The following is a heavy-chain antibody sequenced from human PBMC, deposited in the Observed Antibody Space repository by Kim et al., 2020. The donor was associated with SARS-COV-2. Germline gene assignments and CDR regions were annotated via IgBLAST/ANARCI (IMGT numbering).Heavy chain of an antibody. J-gene: IGHJ5*02. V-gene: IGHV4-59*01. CDR3: ARIVGPGYENTGNNWFDP. D-gene: IGHD2-8*02. Sequence: KSRVTISVDTSKNQFSLKLSSVTAADTAVYYCARIVGPGYENTGNNWFDPWGQGTLVTVSS.